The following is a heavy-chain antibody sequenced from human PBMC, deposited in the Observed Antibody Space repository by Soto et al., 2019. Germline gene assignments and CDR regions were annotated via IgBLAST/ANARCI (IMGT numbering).Heavy chain of an antibody. CDR1: GGSISSSGYY. J-gene: IGHJ4*02. CDR3: ACGSGNYYNYFDY. CDR2: IYYSGST. V-gene: IGHV4-61*08. Sequence: SETLSLTCTVSGGSISSSGYYWSWIRQPPEKGLEWIGYIYYSGSTNYNPSLKSRVTISVDTSKNQFSLKLSSVTAADTAVYYCACGSGNYYNYFDYWGQGTLVTVSS. D-gene: IGHD3-10*01.